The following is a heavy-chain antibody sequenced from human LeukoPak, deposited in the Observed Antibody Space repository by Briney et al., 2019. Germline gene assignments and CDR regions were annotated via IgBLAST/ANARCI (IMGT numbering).Heavy chain of an antibody. CDR2: ISYDGSNK. Sequence: GGSLRLSCAASGFTFSSYDMHWVRQAPGKGLEWVAVISYDGSNKYYADSVKGRFTISRDNSKNTLYLQMNSLRAEDTAVYYCATAGTKSRFDYWGQGTLVTVSS. D-gene: IGHD1-7*01. V-gene: IGHV3-30-3*01. CDR1: GFTFSSYD. CDR3: ATAGTKSRFDY. J-gene: IGHJ4*02.